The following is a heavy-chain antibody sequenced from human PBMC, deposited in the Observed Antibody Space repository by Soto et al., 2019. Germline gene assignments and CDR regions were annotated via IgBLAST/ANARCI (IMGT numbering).Heavy chain of an antibody. Sequence: PGGSLRLSCAASGFTFSSYSMNWVRQAPGKGLEWVSYISSSSSTIYYADSVKGRFTISRDNAKNSLYLQMNSLRAEDTAVYYCARDPRDFWSGSDYSYYMDVWGKGTTVTVSS. CDR1: GFTFSSYS. D-gene: IGHD3-3*01. CDR2: ISSSSSTI. CDR3: ARDPRDFWSGSDYSYYMDV. J-gene: IGHJ6*03. V-gene: IGHV3-48*01.